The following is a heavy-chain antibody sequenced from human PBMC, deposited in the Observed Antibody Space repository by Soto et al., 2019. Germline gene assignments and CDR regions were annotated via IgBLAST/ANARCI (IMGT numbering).Heavy chain of an antibody. D-gene: IGHD4-4*01. Sequence: GESLKISCKGSGYSFTSYWISWVRQMPGKGLKWLGRIDPSDSYTNYSPSFQGHVTISADKSISTAYLQWSSLKASDTAMYYCASDGTVTTSTSYYYYYGMDVWGQGTTVTVAS. V-gene: IGHV5-10-1*01. CDR2: IDPSDSYT. CDR3: ASDGTVTTSTSYYYYYGMDV. CDR1: GYSFTSYW. J-gene: IGHJ6*02.